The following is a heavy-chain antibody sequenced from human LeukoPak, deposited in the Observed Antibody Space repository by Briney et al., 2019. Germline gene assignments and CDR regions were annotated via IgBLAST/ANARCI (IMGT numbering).Heavy chain of an antibody. Sequence: ASVKVSCKASGYTFTSYGISWVRQAPGQGLEWMGWISAYNGNTNYAQKLQGRVTMTTDTSTSTAYMGLRGLRSDEPPWYYFGRTGYSRRGGDDYWGQGTLVTVSS. CDR2: ISAYNGNT. CDR1: GYTFTSYG. CDR3: GRTGYSRRGGDDY. D-gene: IGHD6-13*01. V-gene: IGHV1-18*01. J-gene: IGHJ4*02.